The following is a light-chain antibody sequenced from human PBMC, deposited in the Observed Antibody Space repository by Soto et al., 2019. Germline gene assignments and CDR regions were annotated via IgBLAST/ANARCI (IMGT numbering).Light chain of an antibody. J-gene: IGKJ3*01. CDR2: AAS. CDR1: QSVSSSY. Sequence: EIVVPQYPGTLPLSPGERDTLSCRASQSVSSSYLAWYQQKPGQAPRLLIYAASSRATGIPDRFSGSGSGTDFTLTISRLEPEDVAVYYCQQYGTSPQGFGAGTKVDIK. CDR3: QQYGTSPQG. V-gene: IGKV3-20*01.